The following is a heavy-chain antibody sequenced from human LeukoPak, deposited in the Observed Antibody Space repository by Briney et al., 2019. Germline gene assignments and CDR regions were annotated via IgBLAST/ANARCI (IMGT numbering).Heavy chain of an antibody. Sequence: SVKVSCKASGGTFSSYAISWMRQAPGQGLEWMGGIIPIFGTANYAQKFQGRVTITADESTSTAYMELSSLRSEDTAVYYCARRELGPDYYYGMDVWGQGTTVTVSS. V-gene: IGHV1-69*01. D-gene: IGHD1-26*01. J-gene: IGHJ6*02. CDR2: IIPIFGTA. CDR3: ARRELGPDYYYGMDV. CDR1: GGTFSSYA.